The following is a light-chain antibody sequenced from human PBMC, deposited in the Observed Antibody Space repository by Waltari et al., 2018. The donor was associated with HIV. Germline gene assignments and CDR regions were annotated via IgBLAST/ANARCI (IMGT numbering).Light chain of an antibody. Sequence: QSVLTQPPSVSEAPRQRVTISCSGSSPNVGNNAVNWYQHLPGEAPKLLIYYNDLLPSGVSDRFSGSKSGTSASLAISGLQSEDEGAYYCAAWDDRLNGPVFGGGTKLTVL. CDR1: SPNVGNNA. J-gene: IGLJ3*02. CDR2: YND. CDR3: AAWDDRLNGPV. V-gene: IGLV1-36*01.